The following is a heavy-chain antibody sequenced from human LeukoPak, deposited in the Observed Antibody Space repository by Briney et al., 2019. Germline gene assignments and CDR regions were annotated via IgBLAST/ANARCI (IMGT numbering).Heavy chain of an antibody. CDR2: IYYSGST. J-gene: IGHJ4*02. V-gene: IGHV4-39*01. CDR3: ARQGDGYNYCFDY. Sequence: PSETLSLTCTVPGGSISSSSYYWGWIRQPPGKGLEWIGSIYYSGSTYYNPSLKSRVTISVDTSKNQFSLKLSSVTAADTAVYYCARQGDGYNYCFDYWGQGTLVTVSS. CDR1: GGSISSSSYY. D-gene: IGHD5-24*01.